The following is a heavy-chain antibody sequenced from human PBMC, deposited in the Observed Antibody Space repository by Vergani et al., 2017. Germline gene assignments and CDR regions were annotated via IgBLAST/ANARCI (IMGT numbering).Heavy chain of an antibody. CDR3: AREGRRVIAIHEWYFDL. CDR1: GGTFSSYA. CDR2: IIPIFGTA. J-gene: IGHJ2*01. D-gene: IGHD2-21*01. Sequence: QVQLVQSGAEVKTPGSSVKVSCKASGGTFSSYAISWVRQAPGQGLEWMGGIIPIFGTANYAQKFQGRVTITADESTSTAYMELSSLRSEDTAVYYCAREGRRVIAIHEWYFDLWGRGTLVTVSS. V-gene: IGHV1-69*01.